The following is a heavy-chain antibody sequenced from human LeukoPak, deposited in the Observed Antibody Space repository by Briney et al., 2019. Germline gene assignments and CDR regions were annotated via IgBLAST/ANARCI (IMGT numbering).Heavy chain of an antibody. CDR1: GYTFTNYG. V-gene: IGHV1-18*01. Sequence: ASVKVSCKASGYTFTNYGISWVRQAPGQGLEWMGWISAYNGNTNYAQKLQGRVTMTTDTSTSTAYMELRSLRSDDTAVYYCARAPLRDYGSGEGYFDYWGQGTLVTVSS. D-gene: IGHD3-10*01. CDR3: ARAPLRDYGSGEGYFDY. J-gene: IGHJ4*02. CDR2: ISAYNGNT.